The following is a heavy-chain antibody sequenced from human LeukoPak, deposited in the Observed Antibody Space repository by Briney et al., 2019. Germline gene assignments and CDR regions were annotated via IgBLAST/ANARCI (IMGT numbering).Heavy chain of an antibody. CDR3: AKVYSATMVRGVIIPRGMDV. CDR1: GFTFSSYG. Sequence: GVSLRLSCAASGFTFSSYGMHWVRRAPGKGLEWVAFIRYDGSNKYYADSVKGRFTISRDNSKNTLYLQMNSLRAEETAVYYCAKVYSATMVRGVIIPRGMDVWGQGTTVTVSS. J-gene: IGHJ6*02. V-gene: IGHV3-30*02. D-gene: IGHD3-10*01. CDR2: IRYDGSNK.